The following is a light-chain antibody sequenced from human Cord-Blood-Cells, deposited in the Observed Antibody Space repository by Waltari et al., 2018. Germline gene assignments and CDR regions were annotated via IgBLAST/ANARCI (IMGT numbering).Light chain of an antibody. CDR1: KLGAKS. CDR2: QDS. V-gene: IGLV3-1*01. J-gene: IGLJ1*01. CDR3: QAWDSSTYV. Sequence: SYELTQPPSVSVSPGQTASITCSGDKLGAKSACWYQQQPGQSPVLVIYQDSKRPSGIPERFSGSNSGNTATLTISGTQAMDEADYYCQAWDSSTYVFGTGTKVTVL.